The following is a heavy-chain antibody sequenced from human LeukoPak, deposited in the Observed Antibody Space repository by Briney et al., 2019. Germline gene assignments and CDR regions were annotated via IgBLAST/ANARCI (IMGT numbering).Heavy chain of an antibody. V-gene: IGHV3-7*01. Sequence: GGSLRLSYAASRFTLSNYWMSWVRQAPGKGLEWVANIKQDGSETYYVDSVKGRFTISRDNAKNSLSLQMNSLRAEDTVVYYCARQRGSGCLDYWGQGTLVTVSS. D-gene: IGHD6-19*01. CDR1: RFTLSNYW. J-gene: IGHJ4*02. CDR3: ARQRGSGCLDY. CDR2: IKQDGSET.